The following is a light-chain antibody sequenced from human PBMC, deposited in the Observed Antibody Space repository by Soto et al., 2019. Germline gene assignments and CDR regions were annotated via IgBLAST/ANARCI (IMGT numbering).Light chain of an antibody. CDR3: ASWDDSLSGWV. J-gene: IGLJ3*02. CDR1: SSNIGGNS. V-gene: IGLV1-47*02. Sequence: QAVMTQPPSVSAAPGQRVTISCSGSSSNIGGNSVSWYQQLPGTAPKLLIFSNNQRPSGVPDRFSGSKSGTSASLAISGLRSEDEAGYYCASWDDSLSGWVFGGGTKLTVL. CDR2: SNN.